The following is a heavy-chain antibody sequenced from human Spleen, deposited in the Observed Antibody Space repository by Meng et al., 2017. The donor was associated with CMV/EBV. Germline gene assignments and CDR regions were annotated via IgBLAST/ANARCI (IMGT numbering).Heavy chain of an antibody. D-gene: IGHD3-10*01. CDR1: GGSFSGSH. CDR2: ITRSGSA. CDR3: ARYYGSGTYSDRYYFDY. V-gene: IGHV4-34*01. Sequence: GGSFSGSHWNWIRQPPGKGLEWIGEITRSGSANHNPSLESRVTISVDTSKNQFSLKLSSVTAADTAVYFCARYYGSGTYSDRYYFDYWGQGTLVTVSS. J-gene: IGHJ4*02.